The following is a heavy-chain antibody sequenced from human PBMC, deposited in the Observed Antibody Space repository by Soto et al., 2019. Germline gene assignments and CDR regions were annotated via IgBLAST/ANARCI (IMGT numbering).Heavy chain of an antibody. CDR3: ARDGRTPEVYSNSDRDYYSMDA. J-gene: IGHJ6*03. V-gene: IGHV1-2*04. D-gene: IGHD4-4*01. CDR2: INPNSGGT. Sequence: ASVKVSCKASGYTFTGYYMHWVRQAPGQGLEWMGWINPNSGGTNYAQKFQGWVTMTRDTSISTAYMELSRLRSDDTAVYYCARDGRTPEVYSNSDRDYYSMDAWAKGPRSPAP. CDR1: GYTFTGYY.